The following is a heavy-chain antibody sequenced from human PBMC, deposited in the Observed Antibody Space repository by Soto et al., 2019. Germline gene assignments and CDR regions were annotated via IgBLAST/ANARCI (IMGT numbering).Heavy chain of an antibody. Sequence: EVQLVESGGGLVQPGRSLRLSCAASGFTFDDYAMHWVRQAPGKGLEWVSGISGSGGSTYYADSVKGRFTISRDNSKNTLYLQMNSLRAEDTAVYYCAKGVGRLIRGSVDYWGQGTLVTVSS. D-gene: IGHD5-12*01. CDR3: AKGVGRLIRGSVDY. CDR2: ISGSGGST. J-gene: IGHJ4*02. CDR1: GFTFDDYA. V-gene: IGHV3-23*04.